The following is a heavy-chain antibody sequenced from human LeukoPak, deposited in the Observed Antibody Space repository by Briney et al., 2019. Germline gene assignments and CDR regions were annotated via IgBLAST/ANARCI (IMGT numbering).Heavy chain of an antibody. Sequence: PGGSLRHSCAASAFTFSSSAMHCVRQAPGKGLEWVAVILYNGSNKYYADSVKGRLTISRDNSKNTLYLQMNSLRVEDTAVYYCARVGGYCSGGSCYRGYSWFDPWGQGTLVTVSS. V-gene: IGHV3-33*01. J-gene: IGHJ5*02. CDR2: ILYNGSNK. CDR3: ARVGGYCSGGSCYRGYSWFDP. D-gene: IGHD2-15*01. CDR1: AFTFSSSA.